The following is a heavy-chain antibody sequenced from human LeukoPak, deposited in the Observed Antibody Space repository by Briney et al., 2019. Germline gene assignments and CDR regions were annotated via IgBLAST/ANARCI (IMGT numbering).Heavy chain of an antibody. CDR1: GFTVSSNY. Sequence: GGSLRLSCAASGFTVSSNYMSWVRQAPGKGLELVSVIYSGGSTYYADSVKGRFTISRDNSKNTLYLQMNSLRAEDTAVYYCARDLLSYYYDSSGPSYFDYWGQGTLVTVSS. CDR3: ARDLLSYYYDSSGPSYFDY. V-gene: IGHV3-66*01. J-gene: IGHJ4*02. D-gene: IGHD3-22*01. CDR2: IYSGGST.